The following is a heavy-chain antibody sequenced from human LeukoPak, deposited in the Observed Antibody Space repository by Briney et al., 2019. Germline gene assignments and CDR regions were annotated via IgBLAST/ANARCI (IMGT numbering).Heavy chain of an antibody. D-gene: IGHD1-26*01. CDR3: ASSPKGQEWAYFDY. CDR2: IIPIFGTA. CDR1: VGTFSSYA. J-gene: IGHJ4*02. V-gene: IGHV1-69*05. Sequence: ASVKVSCKASVGTFSSYAISWVRQAPGQGLEWMGGIIPIFGTANYAQKFQGRVTITTDESTSTAYMELSSLRSEDTAVYYCASSPKGQEWAYFDYWGQGTLVTVSS.